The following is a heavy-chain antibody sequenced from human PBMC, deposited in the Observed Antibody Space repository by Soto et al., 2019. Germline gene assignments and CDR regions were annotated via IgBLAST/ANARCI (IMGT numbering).Heavy chain of an antibody. V-gene: IGHV1-18*01. CDR1: GYTFTTYG. D-gene: IGHD1-26*01. CDR3: VREVGATNKWDC. J-gene: IGHJ4*02. Sequence: QVQLVQSGAEVKKPGASVKVSCKASGYTFTTYGISWVRQAPGQGLEWMGWISAYTGNTNYAQKLQGRRSMTQDTSTSTVYMELRSLRSDDTAVYYCVREVGATNKWDCWGQGTLVAVFS. CDR2: ISAYTGNT.